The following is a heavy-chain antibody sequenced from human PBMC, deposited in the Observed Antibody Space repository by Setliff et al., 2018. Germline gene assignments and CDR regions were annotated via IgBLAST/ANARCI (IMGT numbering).Heavy chain of an antibody. CDR3: ARVSRTIVAARGFNY. CDR1: GGTFINYA. V-gene: IGHV1-69*13. CDR2: IIPIFGTA. Sequence: SVKVSCKASGGTFINYAISWVRQAPGQGLEWMGGIIPIFGTANYAQKFQGRVTITADESTSTAYMELSSLRSEDTAVYYCARVSRTIVAARGFNYWGQGTLVTVSS. D-gene: IGHD1-26*01. J-gene: IGHJ4*02.